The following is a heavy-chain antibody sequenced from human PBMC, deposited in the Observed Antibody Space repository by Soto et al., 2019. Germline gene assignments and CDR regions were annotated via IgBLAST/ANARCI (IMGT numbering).Heavy chain of an antibody. J-gene: IGHJ5*02. CDR2: FSNSSTTK. CDR3: ARPSSGWKNWFDP. V-gene: IGHV3-48*02. Sequence: EVQLVESGGGLVQPGGSLSLSGAATGFTFNSYSWNWVRQPPGKGLEGVYYFSNSSTTKYYTASVKGRFTISTDNAKNPLYLQMNSLRDDDTAVYYCARPSSGWKNWFDPWGQGTLVTVSS. D-gene: IGHD6-19*01. CDR1: GFTFNSYS.